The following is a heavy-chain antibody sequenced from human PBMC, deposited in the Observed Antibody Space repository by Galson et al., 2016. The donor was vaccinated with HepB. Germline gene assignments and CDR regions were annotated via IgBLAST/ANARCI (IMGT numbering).Heavy chain of an antibody. D-gene: IGHD1-26*01. CDR3: ARDWDFNMDV. Sequence: SVKVSCKASGYIFTSSGISWMRQAPGQGLEWMGWSNIYDGTIKYARKFQGRVSLTTDTSTSTAYMELRGLRFDDTAVYYCARDWDFNMDVWGKGTTVTVSS. V-gene: IGHV1-18*04. CDR1: GYIFTSSG. CDR2: SNIYDGTI. J-gene: IGHJ6*04.